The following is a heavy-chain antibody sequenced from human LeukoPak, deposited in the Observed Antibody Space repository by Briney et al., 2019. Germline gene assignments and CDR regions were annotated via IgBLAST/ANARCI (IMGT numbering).Heavy chain of an antibody. D-gene: IGHD2-15*01. CDR1: GHTFTSYG. J-gene: IGHJ6*03. Sequence: ASVKVSCKASGHTFTSYGISWVRQAPGQGLEWMGWISAYNGNSNYAQKLQGRVTMTTDTSTSTAYMELRSLRSDDTAVYYCARVVANYYYYYMDVWGKGTTVTVSS. V-gene: IGHV1-18*01. CDR2: ISAYNGNS. CDR3: ARVVANYYYYYMDV.